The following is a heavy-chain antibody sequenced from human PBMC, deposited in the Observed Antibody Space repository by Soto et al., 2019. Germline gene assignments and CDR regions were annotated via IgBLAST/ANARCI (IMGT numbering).Heavy chain of an antibody. V-gene: IGHV4-59*01. J-gene: IGHJ5*02. CDR2: IYYSGRT. CDR3: ARFTPYYDSSDNWFDP. Sequence: QVQLQESGPGLVKPSETLSLTCTVSGGSISSYYWSWIRQPPGKGLEWIGYIYYSGRTNYNPSLMSPVTISVNTYKNQFSLKLSSVTAADTAVYYCARFTPYYDSSDNWFDPWGQGTLVTVSS. D-gene: IGHD3-22*01. CDR1: GGSISSYY.